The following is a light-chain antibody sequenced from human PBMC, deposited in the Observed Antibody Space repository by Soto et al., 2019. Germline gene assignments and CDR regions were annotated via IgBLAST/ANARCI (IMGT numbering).Light chain of an antibody. J-gene: IGLJ3*02. Sequence: QSALTQPASVSGSPGQSITISCTGTTSDIGDSKYVSWYQQHPGKAPKLMIYDVSNRPSGVSNRFSGSKSGNTASLTISGIQAEDEADYYCSSYTSSGTVLFGGGTKLTVL. V-gene: IGLV2-14*03. CDR1: TSDIGDSKY. CDR3: SSYTSSGTVL. CDR2: DVS.